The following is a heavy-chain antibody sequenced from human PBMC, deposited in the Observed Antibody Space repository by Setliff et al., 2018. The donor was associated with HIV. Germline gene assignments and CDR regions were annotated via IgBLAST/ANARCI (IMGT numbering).Heavy chain of an antibody. V-gene: IGHV3-74*01. CDR1: GFTFTDYW. CDR3: AKDRITGYYNFWSGPNFDY. J-gene: IGHJ4*02. CDR2: IDGDGSGT. D-gene: IGHD3-3*01. Sequence: HPGGSLRLSCAASGFTFTDYWMHWVRQVPGQGLVWVSRIDGDGSGTSYADSVQGRFTISRDNAKNTLYLQMNSLRAEDTAVYYCAKDRITGYYNFWSGPNFDYWGQGTLVTVSS.